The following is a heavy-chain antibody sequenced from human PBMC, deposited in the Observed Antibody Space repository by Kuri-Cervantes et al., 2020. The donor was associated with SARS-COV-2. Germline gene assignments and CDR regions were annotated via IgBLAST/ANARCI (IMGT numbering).Heavy chain of an antibody. CDR2: IDPSDSYT. CDR1: GYSFTSYW. D-gene: IGHD6-19*01. J-gene: IGHJ4*02. CDR3: ARLIAVAGTPDY. V-gene: IGHV5-10-1*01. Sequence: KVSCKGSGYSFTSYWISWVRQMPGKGLEWMGRIDPSDSYTNYSPSFQGHVTISADMSISTAYLQWSSLKASDTAMYYCARLIAVAGTPDYWGQGTLVTVSS.